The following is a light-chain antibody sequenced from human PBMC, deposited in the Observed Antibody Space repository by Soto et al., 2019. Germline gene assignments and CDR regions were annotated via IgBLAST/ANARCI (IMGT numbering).Light chain of an antibody. Sequence: EIVMTQSPATLSVSPGERATLSCRASQSVSSNLAWYQQKPGQAPRLLIYGASTRATGIPARFSGSGSGTASTRTISRLQSEDFAVYYCQQYNNWPPVTFGPGTKVDIK. CDR1: QSVSSN. V-gene: IGKV3-15*01. J-gene: IGKJ3*01. CDR2: GAS. CDR3: QQYNNWPPVT.